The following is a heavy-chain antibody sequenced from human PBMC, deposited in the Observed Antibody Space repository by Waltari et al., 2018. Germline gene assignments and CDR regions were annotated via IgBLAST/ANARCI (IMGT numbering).Heavy chain of an antibody. V-gene: IGHV4-39*01. Sequence: QLQLQESGPGLVKPSETLSLTCTVSGGSISSSSYYWGWIRQPPGKGLEWIGSIYYSGSTYSNPSLKSRVTITVDTSKNQCSLKLSSVTAADTAVYYCATYDYIWGSYVDYWGQGTLVTVSS. J-gene: IGHJ4*02. D-gene: IGHD3-16*01. CDR3: ATYDYIWGSYVDY. CDR2: IYYSGST. CDR1: GGSISSSSYY.